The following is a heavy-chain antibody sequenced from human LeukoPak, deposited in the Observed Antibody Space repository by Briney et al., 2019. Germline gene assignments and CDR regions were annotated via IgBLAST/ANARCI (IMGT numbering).Heavy chain of an antibody. CDR1: GFTFCGYA. CDR2: ISNDGSNK. D-gene: IGHD6-19*01. V-gene: IGHV3-30-3*01. CDR3: ARGRGSCGWSYIDY. Sequence: PGRSLSLSCAAPGFTFCGYALQWVRQAPGKGLEWVAVISNDGSNKYYADSVKGRFTISRDNPKSTVYVQMNSLRVEDTAVYSCARGRGSCGWSYIDYWGQGTLVTVSS. J-gene: IGHJ4*02.